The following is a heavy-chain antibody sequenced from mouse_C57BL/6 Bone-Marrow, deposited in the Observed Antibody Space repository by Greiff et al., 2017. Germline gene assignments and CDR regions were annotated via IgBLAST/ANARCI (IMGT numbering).Heavy chain of an antibody. CDR3: ARGGSSGFAY. CDR2: IYPGDGDT. V-gene: IGHV1-82*01. D-gene: IGHD3-2*02. Sequence: VQLQQSGPELVKPGASVKISCKASGYAFSSSWMNWVKQRPGKGLEWIGRIYPGDGDTNYNGKFKGKATLTADKSSSTAYMQLSSLTSEDSAVXFCARGGSSGFAYWGQGTLVTVSA. CDR1: GYAFSSSW. J-gene: IGHJ3*01.